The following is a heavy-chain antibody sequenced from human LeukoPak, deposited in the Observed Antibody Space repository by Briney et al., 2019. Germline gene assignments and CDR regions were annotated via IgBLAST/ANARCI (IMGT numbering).Heavy chain of an antibody. CDR3: ARSGRSGSYYSDFDY. CDR2: TRNKANSYTT. CDR1: GFTFSSYA. J-gene: IGHJ4*02. Sequence: GGSLRLSCAASGFTFSSYAMSWVRQAPGKGLEWVGRTRNKANSYTTEYAASVKGRFTISRDDSNNSLYLQMNSLKTDDTAVYYCARSGRSGSYYSDFDYWGQGTLVTVSS. D-gene: IGHD1-26*01. V-gene: IGHV3-72*01.